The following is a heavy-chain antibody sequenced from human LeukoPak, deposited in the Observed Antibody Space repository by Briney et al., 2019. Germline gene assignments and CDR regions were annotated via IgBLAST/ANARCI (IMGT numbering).Heavy chain of an antibody. CDR1: GFTLSSYE. CDR3: ARVPSYYYDSSGYFFDY. D-gene: IGHD3-22*01. J-gene: IGHJ4*02. CDR2: ISSSSSYI. V-gene: IGHV3-21*01. Sequence: GGSLRLSCAASGFTLSSYEMNWVRQAPGKGLEWVSSISSSSSYIYYADSVKGRFTISRDNAKNSLYLQMNSLRAEDTAVYYCARVPSYYYDSSGYFFDYWGQGTLVTVSS.